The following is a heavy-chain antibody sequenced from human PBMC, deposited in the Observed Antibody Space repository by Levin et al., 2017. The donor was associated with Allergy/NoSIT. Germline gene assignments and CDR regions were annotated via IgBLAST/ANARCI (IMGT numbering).Heavy chain of an antibody. D-gene: IGHD2-21*02. CDR2: ISGSGSII. V-gene: IGHV3-11*01. CDR3: ARVDRCGSDCYILDY. Sequence: GGSLRLSCAASGFTFSDYYMSWIRRAPGKGLEWVSYISGSGSIIYYSDSVKGRFTISRDNGKNSLYLQLNSLRGEDTAVYFFARVDRCGSDCYILDYWGQGTLVTVSS. CDR1: GFTFSDYY. J-gene: IGHJ4*02.